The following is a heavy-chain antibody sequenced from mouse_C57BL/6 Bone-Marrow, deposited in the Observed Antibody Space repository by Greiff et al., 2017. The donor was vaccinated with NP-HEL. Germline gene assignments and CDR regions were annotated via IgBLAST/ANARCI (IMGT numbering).Heavy chain of an antibody. CDR3: ARSIYYYGSSYRWYFDV. CDR2: IDPSDSYT. D-gene: IGHD1-1*01. Sequence: VQLQQPGAELVKPGASVKLSCKASGYTFTSYWMQWVKQRPGQGLEWIGEIDPSDSYTNYNQKFKGKATLTVDTSSSTAYMQLSSLTSEDSAVYYCARSIYYYGSSYRWYFDVWGTGTTVTVSS. V-gene: IGHV1-50*01. CDR1: GYTFTSYW. J-gene: IGHJ1*03.